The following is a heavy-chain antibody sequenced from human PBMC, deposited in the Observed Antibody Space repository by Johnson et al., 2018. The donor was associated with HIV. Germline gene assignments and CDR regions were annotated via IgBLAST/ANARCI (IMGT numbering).Heavy chain of an antibody. CDR1: GFTFSNAW. J-gene: IGHJ3*02. V-gene: IGHV3-15*01. CDR2: IKSKTDGGTT. CDR3: TTDPFIAARPDDAFDI. D-gene: IGHD6-6*01. Sequence: VQLVESGGGLVQPGGSLGLSCAASGFTFSNAWMSWVRQAPGKGLEWVGRIKSKTDGGTTDYAAPVKGRFTISRDDSKNTLYLQINSLKTEDTAVYYCTTDPFIAARPDDAFDIWGQGTMVTVSS.